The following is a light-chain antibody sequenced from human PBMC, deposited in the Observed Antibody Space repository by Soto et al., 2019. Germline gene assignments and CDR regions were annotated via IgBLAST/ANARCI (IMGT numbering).Light chain of an antibody. CDR3: QQTSAFPRT. CDR2: GAS. J-gene: IGKJ1*01. CDR1: QDISNL. V-gene: IGKV1-12*01. Sequence: DIQMTQSPSSVCASVGDRVTITCRASQDISNLLALYQQTPGKAPKLLIHGASSLYRGVSSRFSGGGSGTDFTLTINSLQPEDFATYFCQQTSAFPRTFGQGTRWIS.